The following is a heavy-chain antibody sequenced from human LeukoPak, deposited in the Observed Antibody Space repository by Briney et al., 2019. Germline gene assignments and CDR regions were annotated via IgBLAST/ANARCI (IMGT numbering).Heavy chain of an antibody. J-gene: IGHJ4*02. CDR2: IYYSGST. CDR3: ARDRVFRDGYNYYFDY. D-gene: IGHD5-24*01. V-gene: IGHV4-39*07. Sequence: SETLSLACTVSGGSISSSSYYWGWIRQPPGKGLEWIGSIYYSGSTYYNPSLKSRVTISVDTSKNQFSLKLSSVTAADTAVYYCARDRVFRDGYNYYFDYWGQGTLVTVSS. CDR1: GGSISSSSYY.